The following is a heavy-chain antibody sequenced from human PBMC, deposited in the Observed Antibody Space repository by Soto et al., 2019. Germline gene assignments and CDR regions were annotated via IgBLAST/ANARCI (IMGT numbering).Heavy chain of an antibody. CDR3: ARDLALAGNY. CDR2: ISSTSTYT. CDR1: GFTFRSYA. Sequence: GGSLRLSCAAPGFTFRSYAMNWVRQTQEKGLECVSSISSTSTYTHYADSVKGRFTISRDNANNSLFLQMNSLRAEDTAIYYCARDLALAGNYWGQGALVTVSS. D-gene: IGHD6-19*01. V-gene: IGHV3-21*01. J-gene: IGHJ4*02.